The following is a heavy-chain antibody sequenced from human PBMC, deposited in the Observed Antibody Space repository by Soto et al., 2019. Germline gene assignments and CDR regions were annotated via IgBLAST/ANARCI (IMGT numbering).Heavy chain of an antibody. CDR2: IWYDGNKK. J-gene: IGHJ5*01. D-gene: IGHD3-22*01. CDR3: ARGHSIGWVNWFDS. Sequence: GGSLRLSCAATGFTFSSHGAHWVRQAPGKGLEWVAVIWYDGNKKHYADSVKGRFTISRDTSKNTLYLEMNSLRAEDTAMYYCARGHSIGWVNWFDSWGQGTLVTVSS. V-gene: IGHV3-33*01. CDR1: GFTFSSHG.